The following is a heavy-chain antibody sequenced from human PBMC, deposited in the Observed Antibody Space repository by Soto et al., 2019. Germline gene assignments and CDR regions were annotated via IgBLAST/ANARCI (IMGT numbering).Heavy chain of an antibody. V-gene: IGHV3-74*01. D-gene: IGHD3-3*01. CDR2: VNSDGSAT. CDR3: GSLFEF. CDR1: GFTFRNYW. J-gene: IGHJ1*01. Sequence: LRLSCAASGFTFRNYWLHWVRQVPGRGPVWLSGVNSDGSATFYADVVKGRFTISRDNTQNTLYLQMNSLRVDDTAVYYCGSLFEFWGQGTLVTVSS.